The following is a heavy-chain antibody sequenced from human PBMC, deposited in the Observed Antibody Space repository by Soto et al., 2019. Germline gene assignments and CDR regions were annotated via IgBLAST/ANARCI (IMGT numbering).Heavy chain of an antibody. D-gene: IGHD3-10*01. CDR1: GGTLSSYA. V-gene: IGHV1-69*01. CDR3: ASQSSGSYYDPYYHYGMDV. CDR2: IIPIFGTA. J-gene: IGHJ6*02. Sequence: QVQLVQSGAEVKKPGSSVKVSCKASGGTLSSYAISWVRQAPGQGLEWMGGIIPIFGTANYAQKFQGRVTITADESTSTAHMELSSLRSEDTAVYYCASQSSGSYYDPYYHYGMDVWGQGTTVTVSS.